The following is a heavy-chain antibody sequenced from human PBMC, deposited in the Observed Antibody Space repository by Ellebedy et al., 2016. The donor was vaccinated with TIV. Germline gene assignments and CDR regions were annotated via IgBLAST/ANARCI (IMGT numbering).Heavy chain of an antibody. CDR2: INHSGST. V-gene: IGHV4-34*01. CDR3: APLGYCLEVDCYRPF. J-gene: IGHJ4*02. D-gene: IGHD2-15*01. CDR1: GGSFSGYY. Sequence: MPGGSLRLSCAVYGGSFSGYYWSWIRQPPGKGLEWIGEINHSGSTNYNPSLKSRVTISVDTSKNQFSLKLSSVTAADTAVYYCAPLGYCLEVDCYRPFWGQGTLVTVSS.